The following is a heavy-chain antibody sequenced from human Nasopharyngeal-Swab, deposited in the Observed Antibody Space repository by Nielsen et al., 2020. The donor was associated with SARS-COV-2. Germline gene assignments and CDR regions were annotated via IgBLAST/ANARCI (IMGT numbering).Heavy chain of an antibody. V-gene: IGHV4-59*13. CDR1: GGSISSYY. CDR3: ARVIPPYCSSTSCYDSYWFDP. Sequence: SETLSLTCTVSGGSISSYYWSWIRQPPGKGLEWIGYIYYSGSTNYNPSLKSRVTISVDTSKNQFSLKLSSVTAADTAVYYCARVIPPYCSSTSCYDSYWFDPWGQGTLVTVSS. J-gene: IGHJ5*02. CDR2: IYYSGST. D-gene: IGHD2-2*01.